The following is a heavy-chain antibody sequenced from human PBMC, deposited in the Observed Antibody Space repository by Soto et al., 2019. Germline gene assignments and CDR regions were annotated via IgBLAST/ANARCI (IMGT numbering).Heavy chain of an antibody. D-gene: IGHD2-15*01. V-gene: IGHV4-39*01. J-gene: IGHJ4*02. CDR1: GGSIRSDSYC. CDR2: ISYSGRT. CDR3: ARGGRWYPSNRKPKISYFDY. Sequence: SETLCLTWTVPGGSIRSDSYCWGWIRQSPGKGLEWIGSISYSGRTYYNPSLKGRVTISADTSKNQFSLKLNSVTAADTAVYYCARGGRWYPSNRKPKISYFDYWGQGTLVTVS.